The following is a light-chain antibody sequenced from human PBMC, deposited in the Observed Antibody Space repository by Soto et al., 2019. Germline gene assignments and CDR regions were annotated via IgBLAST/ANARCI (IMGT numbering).Light chain of an antibody. CDR3: MQAIQTPPHYT. CDR2: LSS. Sequence: DIVMTQYPLSLPVTPGEAASISCRSSQSLQHSNGYNYLDWYLQKPGQSPQLLIYLSSSRASGVPDRFSGSGSGTDFTLKISRVEAEDVGVYYCMQAIQTPPHYTFGQGTKLEIK. V-gene: IGKV2-28*01. J-gene: IGKJ2*01. CDR1: QSLQHSNGYNY.